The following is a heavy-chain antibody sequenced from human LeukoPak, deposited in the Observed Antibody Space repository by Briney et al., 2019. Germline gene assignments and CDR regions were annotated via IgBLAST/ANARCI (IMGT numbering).Heavy chain of an antibody. D-gene: IGHD2-2*01. CDR2: ISAYNGNT. Sequence: ASVKVSCKASGYTFTSYGISWVRQAPGQGLEWMGWISAYNGNTNYAQKLQGRVTMTTDTSTSTAYMELRSLRSDDTAVYYCASPAVYCRSTSCYAHAFDIWGQGTMVTVSS. CDR3: ASPAVYCRSTSCYAHAFDI. V-gene: IGHV1-18*01. J-gene: IGHJ3*02. CDR1: GYTFTSYG.